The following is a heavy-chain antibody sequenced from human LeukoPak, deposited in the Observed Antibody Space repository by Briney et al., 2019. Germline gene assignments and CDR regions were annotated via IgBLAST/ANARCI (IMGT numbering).Heavy chain of an antibody. CDR1: GFTFDDYA. CDR3: AKGNSGSYSQDWFDP. Sequence: PGRSLRLSCAASGFTFDDYAMHWVRQAPGKGLEWVSGISWNSGTIGYADSVKGRFTISRDNAKNPLYLQMNSLRAEDMAFYYCAKGNSGSYSQDWFDPWGQGTLVTVSS. V-gene: IGHV3-9*03. J-gene: IGHJ5*02. D-gene: IGHD1-26*01. CDR2: ISWNSGTI.